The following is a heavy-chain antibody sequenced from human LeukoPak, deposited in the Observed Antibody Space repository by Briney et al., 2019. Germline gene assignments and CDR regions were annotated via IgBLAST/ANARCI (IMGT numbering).Heavy chain of an antibody. Sequence: PGGALLLSCAASGFTFSNYAMSWVRQAPAKGLEWVSTISDSGLSTYSAHPVKGRFTISRDNSKNTLYLEMNSLRAEDTAVYYGAKGAMGGTPSAYYYYYYYMDVWGKGTTVIVSS. CDR3: AKGAMGGTPSAYYYYYYYMDV. CDR1: GFTFSNYA. CDR2: ISDSGLST. D-gene: IGHD1-7*01. J-gene: IGHJ6*03. V-gene: IGHV3-23*01.